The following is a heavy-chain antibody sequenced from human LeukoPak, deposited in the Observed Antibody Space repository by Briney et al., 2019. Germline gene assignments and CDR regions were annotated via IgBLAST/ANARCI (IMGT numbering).Heavy chain of an antibody. Sequence: GGSLRLSCAASGFIFSDYDMSWIRQSPGKGLEWVSYIRGTGSTIDYADSVKGRFTISRDSAKNFLYLQMNSLRAEDTAVYYCARDRITMVRGVEYYFDYWGQGTLVTVSS. J-gene: IGHJ4*02. CDR1: GFIFSDYD. V-gene: IGHV3-11*01. D-gene: IGHD3-10*01. CDR3: ARDRITMVRGVEYYFDY. CDR2: IRGTGSTI.